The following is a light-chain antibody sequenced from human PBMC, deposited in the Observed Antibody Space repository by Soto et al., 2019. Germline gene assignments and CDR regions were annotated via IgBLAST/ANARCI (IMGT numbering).Light chain of an antibody. Sequence: QSVLTQPPSASGPPGQWVTISCSGSSCDVGGDNFVSWYQHHPIKAPKRMNYEVSNRPSGVRDRFSGSNSGNTARLIVSGLRAEEEADYYSSSYAGSNKYVFGTGTKVTVL. V-gene: IGLV2-8*01. CDR1: SCDVGGDNF. CDR2: EVS. CDR3: SSYAGSNKYV. J-gene: IGLJ1*01.